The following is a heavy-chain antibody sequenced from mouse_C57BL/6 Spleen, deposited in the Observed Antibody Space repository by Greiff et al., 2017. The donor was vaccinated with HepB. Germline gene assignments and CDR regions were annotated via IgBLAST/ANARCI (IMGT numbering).Heavy chain of an antibody. J-gene: IGHJ1*03. CDR3: ASSYYYGSSFYWYFDV. D-gene: IGHD1-1*01. V-gene: IGHV1-75*01. CDR1: GYTFTDYY. CDR2: IFPGSGST. Sequence: QVQLQQSGPELVKPGASVKISCKASGYTFTDYYINWVKQRPGQGLEWIGWIFPGSGSTYYNEKLKGKATLTVDKSSSTAYMLLSSLTSYDSAVYFCASSYYYGSSFYWYFDVWGTGTTVTVSS.